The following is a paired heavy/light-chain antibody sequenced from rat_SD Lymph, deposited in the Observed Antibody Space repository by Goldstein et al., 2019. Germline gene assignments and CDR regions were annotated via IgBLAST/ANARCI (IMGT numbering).Heavy chain of an antibody. CDR1: GFTFSNYG. D-gene: IGHD1-2*01. V-gene: IGHV5-34*01. J-gene: IGHJ2*01. Sequence: EVQLVESGGGLVQPGRSLKLSCVASGFTFSNYGMNWIRQAPGKGLEWVAYISSGSSYIYYAETVKGRFTISRDNAKNTLYLQMTSLRSEDTALYYCARGSYRDWGQGVMVTVSS. CDR3: ARGSYRD. CDR2: ISSGSSYI.
Light chain of an antibody. CDR1: QSLVHSDGKTY. J-gene: IGKJ2-3*01. Sequence: DVVMTQTPPSLSVAIGQSVSISCKSSQSLVHSDGKTYLNWLLQNPGQSPKRLIYQVSNLGSGVPDRFSGTGSEKDFTLKISRVEAEDLGVYHCVQATHVPYTFGAGTKLELK. V-gene: IGKV1S12*01. CDR2: QVS. CDR3: VQATHVPYT.